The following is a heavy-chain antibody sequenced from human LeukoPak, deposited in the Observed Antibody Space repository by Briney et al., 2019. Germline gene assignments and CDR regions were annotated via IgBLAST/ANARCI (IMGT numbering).Heavy chain of an antibody. Sequence: SEILSLTCTVSGDSISSGDYYWSWIRQPAGKGLEWIGRIYTSGSTNYNPSLKSRVTISVDTSKNQFSLKLTSVTAADTAVYYCARQNGVGLFILPGGQGTLVTVSS. J-gene: IGHJ4*02. CDR2: IYTSGST. CDR1: GDSISSGDYY. D-gene: IGHD3-3*01. CDR3: ARQNGVGLFILP. V-gene: IGHV4-61*02.